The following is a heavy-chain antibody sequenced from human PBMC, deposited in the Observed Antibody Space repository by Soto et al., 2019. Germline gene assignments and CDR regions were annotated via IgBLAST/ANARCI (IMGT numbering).Heavy chain of an antibody. D-gene: IGHD1-26*01. CDR1: GDSISSYY. J-gene: IGHJ3*02. CDR3: ARARGFVCTTTACRDLDGFDI. CDR2: MYYSGGT. Sequence: QVQLQESGPRLVKPSETLSLTCTVFGDSISSYYWGWIRQPPGRSLEWIGYMYYSGGTNYNPSLKSRVSISIGTSKEQFTLRLTSVTAADTAFYYCARARGFVCTTTACRDLDGFDIWGQGAMVTVSS. V-gene: IGHV4-59*01.